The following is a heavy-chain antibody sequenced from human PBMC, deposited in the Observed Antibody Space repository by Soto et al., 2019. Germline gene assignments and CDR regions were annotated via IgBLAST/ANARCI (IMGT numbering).Heavy chain of an antibody. CDR1: GFTFSDHY. Sequence: WGSLRLSCAASGFTFSDHYMDWVRQAPGKGLEWVFRIRNRGQSHIADYAASVKGRFTISRDDSENSLHLKMNSLKTEETALYYCARDKNTALDXWGQGTPVTVSX. D-gene: IGHD2-2*02. CDR3: ARDKNTALDX. J-gene: IGHJ4*02. CDR2: IRNRGQSHIA. V-gene: IGHV3-72*01.